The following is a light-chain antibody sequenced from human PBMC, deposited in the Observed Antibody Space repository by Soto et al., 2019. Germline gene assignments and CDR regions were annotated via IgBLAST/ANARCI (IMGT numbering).Light chain of an antibody. V-gene: IGKV3-20*01. CDR2: GAS. CDR3: QQYGSSGT. J-gene: IGKJ1*01. CDR1: QSVSSN. Sequence: EIGLSQSPVTLSLSPGERATLSCRASQSVSSNLAWYQQKPGQAPRLLIYGASNRATGIPDRFSGSGSGTDFTLTISRLEPEDFAVYYCQQYGSSGTFGQGTKV.